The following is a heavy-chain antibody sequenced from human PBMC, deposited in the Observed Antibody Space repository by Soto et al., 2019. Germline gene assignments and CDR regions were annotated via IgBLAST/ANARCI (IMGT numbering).Heavy chain of an antibody. J-gene: IGHJ4*02. V-gene: IGHV3-33*08. CDR3: ARDPEGATAHFDY. Sequence: QVQLVEPGGGVVQPGRSLRLSCAASGFTFSSYAMHWVRQAPGKGLEWVAVIWYDGSNKYYADSVKGRFTISRDNSKNTLYLQMNSLRAEDTAVYYCARDPEGATAHFDYWGQGTLVTVSS. D-gene: IGHD1-26*01. CDR2: IWYDGSNK. CDR1: GFTFSSYA.